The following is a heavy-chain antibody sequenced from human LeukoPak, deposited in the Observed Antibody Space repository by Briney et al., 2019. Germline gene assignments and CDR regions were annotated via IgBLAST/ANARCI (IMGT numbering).Heavy chain of an antibody. D-gene: IGHD3-10*01. Sequence: ASVKVSCKASGYTFTSYGISWVRQAPGQGLEWMGWISAYNGNTNYAQKLQGRVTMTTDTSTSTAYMELRSLRSDDRAVYYCARSILRGRGLYYFDYWGQGTLVTVSS. J-gene: IGHJ4*02. V-gene: IGHV1-18*01. CDR2: ISAYNGNT. CDR3: ARSILRGRGLYYFDY. CDR1: GYTFTSYG.